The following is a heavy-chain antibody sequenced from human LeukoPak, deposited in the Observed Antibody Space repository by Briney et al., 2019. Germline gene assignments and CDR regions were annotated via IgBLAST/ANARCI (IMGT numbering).Heavy chain of an antibody. Sequence: GGSLRLSCAASGFTFSDYYMSWIRQAPGKGLEWVSYISSSGSTIYYADSVKGRSTISRDNAKNSLYLQMNSLRAEDTAVYYCARDRSLYDSSGYPDYWGQGTLVTVSS. CDR3: ARDRSLYDSSGYPDY. J-gene: IGHJ4*02. CDR1: GFTFSDYY. CDR2: ISSSGSTI. D-gene: IGHD3-22*01. V-gene: IGHV3-11*01.